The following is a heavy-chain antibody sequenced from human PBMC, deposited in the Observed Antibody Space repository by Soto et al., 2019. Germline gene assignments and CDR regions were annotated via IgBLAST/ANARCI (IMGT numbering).Heavy chain of an antibody. J-gene: IGHJ5*02. Sequence: SETLSLTCTVSGGSVSSGSYCWGWIRQPPGKGLEWIGYIFYSGSTHYNPSLKSRVTISVDTSKNQFSLKLSSVTAADTAVYYCASRIAAAGNPAWFDPWGQGTLVTVSS. V-gene: IGHV4-61*01. CDR2: IFYSGST. CDR1: GGSVSSGSYC. D-gene: IGHD6-13*01. CDR3: ASRIAAAGNPAWFDP.